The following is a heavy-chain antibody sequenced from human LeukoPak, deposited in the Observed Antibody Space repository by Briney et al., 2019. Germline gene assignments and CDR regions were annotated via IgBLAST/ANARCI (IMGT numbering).Heavy chain of an antibody. CDR3: ARGYSGNYRIDY. V-gene: IGHV3-30*02. CDR2: IRYDGSNK. Sequence: PGGSLRLSCAASGFTFSSYGMHWVRQAPGKGLEWVAFIRYDGSNKYYADSVKGRFTISRDNSKNTLYLQMNSLRAEDTAVYYCARGYSGNYRIDYWGQGTLVTASS. CDR1: GFTFSSYG. D-gene: IGHD1-26*01. J-gene: IGHJ4*02.